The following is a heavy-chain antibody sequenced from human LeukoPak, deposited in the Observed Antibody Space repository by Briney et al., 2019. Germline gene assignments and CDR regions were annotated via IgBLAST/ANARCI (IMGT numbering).Heavy chain of an antibody. J-gene: IGHJ4*02. V-gene: IGHV3-23*01. CDR3: AKSRVVTYYYFDY. CDR1: GFTFSSYA. D-gene: IGHD2-21*02. Sequence: PGGSLRLSCAASGFTFSSYAMSWVRQAPGKGLEWVSVISGSGGSTYYADSVKGRFTISRDNSKNTLYLQMNSLRAEGTAVYYCAKSRVVTYYYFDYWGQGTLVTVSS. CDR2: ISGSGGST.